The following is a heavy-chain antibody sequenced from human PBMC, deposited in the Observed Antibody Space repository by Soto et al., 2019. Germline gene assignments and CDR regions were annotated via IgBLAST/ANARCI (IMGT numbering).Heavy chain of an antibody. V-gene: IGHV3-33*01. CDR2: IWYDGSNK. Sequence: PGRLQRLSCXASGFTFSSYGMHWVSQAKGKGLEWVAVIWYDGSNKYYADSVKGRFTISRDNSKNTLYLQMNSLRAEDTAVYYCARDFGGTTVVTQYFQHWGQGTLVTVSS. CDR3: ARDFGGTTVVTQYFQH. J-gene: IGHJ1*01. D-gene: IGHD4-17*01. CDR1: GFTFSSYG.